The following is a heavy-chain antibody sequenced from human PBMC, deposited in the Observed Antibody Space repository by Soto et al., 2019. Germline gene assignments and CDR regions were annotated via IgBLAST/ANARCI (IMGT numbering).Heavy chain of an antibody. CDR2: ISGSGGST. J-gene: IGHJ6*02. D-gene: IGHD2-21*02. Sequence: PGGSLRLSCAASGFTFCSYAMSWVRQAPGKGLEWVSAISGSGGSTYYADSVKGRFTISRDNSKNTLYLQMNSLRAEDTAVYYCAKDMVTTRGVYYYGMDVWGQGTTVTVSS. V-gene: IGHV3-23*01. CDR1: GFTFCSYA. CDR3: AKDMVTTRGVYYYGMDV.